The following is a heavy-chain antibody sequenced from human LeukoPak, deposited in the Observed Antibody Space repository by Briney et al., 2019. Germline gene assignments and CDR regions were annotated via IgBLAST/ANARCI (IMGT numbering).Heavy chain of an antibody. CDR1: GYAFTSYG. V-gene: IGHV1-18*01. CDR3: ARARYYDFWSGSYTPIPKYYFDY. J-gene: IGHJ4*02. D-gene: IGHD3-3*01. Sequence: ASVKVSCKASGYAFTSYGISWVRQAPGQGLEWMGRISAYNGNTNYAQKLQGRVTMTTDTSTSTAYMELRSLRSDDTAVYYCARARYYDFWSGSYTPIPKYYFDYWGQGTLVTASS. CDR2: ISAYNGNT.